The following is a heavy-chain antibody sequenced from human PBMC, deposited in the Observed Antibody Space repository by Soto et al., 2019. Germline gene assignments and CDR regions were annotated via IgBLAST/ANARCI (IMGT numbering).Heavy chain of an antibody. Sequence: SETLSLTCTVSGGSISSYYWGWIRRPPGKGLEWIGSIYYSGSTYYNPSLKSRVTISVDTSKNQFSLKLSSVTAADTAVYYCARRWGYSFDYWGQGTLVNVSS. CDR2: IYYSGST. D-gene: IGHD7-27*01. V-gene: IGHV4-39*01. J-gene: IGHJ4*02. CDR1: GGSISSYY. CDR3: ARRWGYSFDY.